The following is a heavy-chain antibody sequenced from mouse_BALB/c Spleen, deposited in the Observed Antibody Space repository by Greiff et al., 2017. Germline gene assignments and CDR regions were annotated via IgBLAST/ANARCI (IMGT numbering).Heavy chain of an antibody. CDR2: ILPGSGST. V-gene: IGHV1-9*01. CDR3: ARSGRYGYAMDY. CDR1: GYTFSSYW. J-gene: IGHJ4*01. Sequence: QVQLQQSGAELMKPGASVKISCKATGYTFSSYWIEWVKQRPGHGLEWIGEILPGSGSTNYNEKFKGKATFTADTSSNTAYMQLSSLTSEDSAVYYCARSGRYGYAMDYWGQGTSVTVSS. D-gene: IGHD2-14*01.